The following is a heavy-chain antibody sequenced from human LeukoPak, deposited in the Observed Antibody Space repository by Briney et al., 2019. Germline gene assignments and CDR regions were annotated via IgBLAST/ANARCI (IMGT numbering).Heavy chain of an antibody. CDR2: INPSGGST. V-gene: IGHV1-46*01. CDR3: ARDSSWYPQDDPEDDY. CDR1: GYTFTSYY. Sequence: GASVKVSCKASGYTFTSYYMHWVRQAPGQGLEWMGIINPSGGSTSYAQKFQGRVTMTRDTSTSTVYMELSSLRSEDTAVYYCARDSSWYPQDDPEDDYWGQGTLVTVSS. J-gene: IGHJ4*02. D-gene: IGHD6-13*01.